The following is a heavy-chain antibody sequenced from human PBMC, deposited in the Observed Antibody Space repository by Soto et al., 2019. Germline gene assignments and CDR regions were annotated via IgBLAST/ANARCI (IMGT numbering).Heavy chain of an antibody. CDR3: ARGGLDNIVVVTATDAFDI. V-gene: IGHV4-30-2*01. J-gene: IGHJ3*02. CDR1: GGSISSGGYS. CDR2: IYHSGST. D-gene: IGHD2-21*02. Sequence: SETLSLTCAVSGGSISSGGYSWSWIRQPPGKGLEWIGYIYHSGSTYYNPSLKSRVTISVDRSKNQFSLKLSSVTAADTAVYYCARGGLDNIVVVTATDAFDIWGQGTMGTVSS.